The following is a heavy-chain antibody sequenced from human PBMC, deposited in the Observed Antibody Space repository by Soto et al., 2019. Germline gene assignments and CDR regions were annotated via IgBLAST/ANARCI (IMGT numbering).Heavy chain of an antibody. J-gene: IGHJ6*02. CDR1: GFTFRSYA. CDR2: ISGSGGST. CDR3: AKQNGDFWSGYYFAVHRYGMDV. V-gene: IGHV3-23*01. D-gene: IGHD3-3*01. Sequence: TXRLSFPASGFTFRSYAMSWVRQAPGKGLEWVSAISGSGGSTYYADSVKGRFTISRDNSKNTLYLQMNSLRAEDTAVYYCAKQNGDFWSGYYFAVHRYGMDVWGQGTTVTVSS.